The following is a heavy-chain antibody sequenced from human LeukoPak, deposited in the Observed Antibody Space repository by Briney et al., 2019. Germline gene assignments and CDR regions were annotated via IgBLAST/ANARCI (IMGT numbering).Heavy chain of an antibody. D-gene: IGHD1-1*01. CDR3: ARQPGKERNDPILFDY. CDR1: GYTFTSYG. V-gene: IGHV1-18*01. CDR2: ISAYNGNT. Sequence: ASVKVSCKASGYTFTSYGISWVRQAPGQGLEWMGWISAYNGNTNYAQKLQGRVTMTTDTSTSTAYMELSSLRSEDTAVYYCARQPGKERNDPILFDYWGQGTLVTVSS. J-gene: IGHJ4*02.